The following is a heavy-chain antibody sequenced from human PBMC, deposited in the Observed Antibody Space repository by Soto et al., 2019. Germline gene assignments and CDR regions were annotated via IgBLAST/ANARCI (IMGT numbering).Heavy chain of an antibody. CDR3: ARSGIAVAGRLDY. D-gene: IGHD6-19*01. Sequence: GASVKVSCKASGGTFSSYTISWVRQAPGQGLEWMGRIIPILGIANYAQKFQGRVTITADKSTSTAYMELSSLRSEDTAVYYCARSGIAVAGRLDYWGQGTLVTVSS. CDR2: IIPILGIA. J-gene: IGHJ4*02. V-gene: IGHV1-69*02. CDR1: GGTFSSYT.